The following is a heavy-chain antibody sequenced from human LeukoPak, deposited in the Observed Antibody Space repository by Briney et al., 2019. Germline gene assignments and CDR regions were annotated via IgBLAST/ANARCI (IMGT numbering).Heavy chain of an antibody. V-gene: IGHV3-11*06. J-gene: IGHJ4*02. D-gene: IGHD6-13*01. Sequence: GGSLRLSCAASGFTFSDYYMSWIRQAPGKGLEWVSYISRNSYTNYADSVKGRFTISRDNAMNSLYLQMASLRAEDTAVYYCARMGIAAVGAYYFDYWGQGTLVAVSS. CDR2: ISRNSYT. CDR3: ARMGIAAVGAYYFDY. CDR1: GFTFSDYY.